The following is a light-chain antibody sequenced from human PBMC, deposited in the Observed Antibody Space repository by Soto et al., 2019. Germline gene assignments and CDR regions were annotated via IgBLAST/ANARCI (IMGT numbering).Light chain of an antibody. J-gene: IGKJ3*01. CDR1: QDIRKN. CDR3: QHYDHLPPFT. V-gene: IGKV1-33*01. Sequence: DIQMTQSPASLSASVGDRVTITCQASQDIRKNLSWYQQKPGRAPKLLIYCASYLETGVPSRFSGSGYGTDFIFTISSLQPEDIATYYCQHYDHLPPFTFGPGTKVAI. CDR2: CAS.